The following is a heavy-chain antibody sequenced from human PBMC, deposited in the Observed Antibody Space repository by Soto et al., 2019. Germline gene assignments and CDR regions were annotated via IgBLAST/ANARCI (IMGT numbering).Heavy chain of an antibody. V-gene: IGHV3-30*18. D-gene: IGHD1-26*01. CDR2: ISYAGSNK. J-gene: IGHJ4*02. Sequence: QVQLVESGGGVVQPGRSLRLSCAASGYTFSSYGMHWVRQAPGKGLEWVAVISYAGSNKYYADSVKGRFTISRDNSKNTLYLQMNSLRAEDTAVYYCAKRGGSHIDYWGQGTLVTVSS. CDR1: GYTFSSYG. CDR3: AKRGGSHIDY.